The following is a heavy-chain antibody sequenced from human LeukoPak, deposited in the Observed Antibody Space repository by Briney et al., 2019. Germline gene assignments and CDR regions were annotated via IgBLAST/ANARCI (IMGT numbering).Heavy chain of an antibody. D-gene: IGHD2-15*01. CDR1: GFTFSSYA. CDR2: ISGSGGST. Sequence: GGSLRLSCAASGFTFSSYAMSWVRQAPGKGLEWVSAISGSGGSTYYADSVKGRFTISRDNSKNTLYLQMNRLRAEDTAVYYCARMSSVVHDAFDIWGQGTMVTVSS. J-gene: IGHJ3*02. V-gene: IGHV3-23*01. CDR3: ARMSSVVHDAFDI.